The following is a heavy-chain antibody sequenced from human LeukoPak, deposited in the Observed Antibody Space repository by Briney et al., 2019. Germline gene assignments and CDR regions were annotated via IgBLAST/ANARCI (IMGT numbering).Heavy chain of an antibody. J-gene: IGHJ6*02. V-gene: IGHV3-69-1*02. Sequence: PGGSLRLSCAASGISVSENYMSWVRQAPGKGLEWVSVIHRDGRIEYAESVKGRFTISRDNAKNSLYLQMNSLRAEDTAVYYCARDQREYQLLPPMHVWRQGTTVTVPS. CDR2: IHRDGRI. CDR1: GISVSENY. D-gene: IGHD2-2*01. CDR3: ARDQREYQLLPPMHV.